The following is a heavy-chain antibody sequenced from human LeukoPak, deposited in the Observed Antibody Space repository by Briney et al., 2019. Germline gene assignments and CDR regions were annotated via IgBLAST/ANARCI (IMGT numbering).Heavy chain of an antibody. CDR3: ARQRGYSYGNYWFDP. D-gene: IGHD5-18*01. J-gene: IGHJ5*02. CDR2: RYYGGST. V-gene: IGHV4-39*01. CDR1: GGPHSSSSYY. Sequence: SETLSPTCTVSGGPHSSSSYYCPSIPQPPSKVLGWIGGRYYGGSTSYHPSLRRRDTISVDTYKTQFSLKLSSVTAADAAVYYCARQRGYSYGNYWFDPWGQGNLVTVSS.